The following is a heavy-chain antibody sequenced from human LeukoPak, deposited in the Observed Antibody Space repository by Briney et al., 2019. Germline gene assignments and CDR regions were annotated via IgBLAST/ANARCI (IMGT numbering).Heavy chain of an antibody. CDR2: VYDSGST. Sequence: SETLSLTCTVSGGSFSSSPYYWGWIRQPPGKGLGWIGSVYDSGSTFYNPSLKSRVTISIDTFKNQFSLMLTSVTAADTAVYYCAKTGSSIAARPPDYWGQGTLVIVSS. V-gene: IGHV4-39*07. CDR1: GGSFSSSPYY. CDR3: AKTGSSIAARPPDY. D-gene: IGHD6-6*01. J-gene: IGHJ4*02.